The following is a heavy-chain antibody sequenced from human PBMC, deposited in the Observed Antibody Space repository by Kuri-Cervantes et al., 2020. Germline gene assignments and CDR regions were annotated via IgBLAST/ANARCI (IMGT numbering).Heavy chain of an antibody. J-gene: IGHJ5*02. V-gene: IGHV2-26*01. D-gene: IGHD2/OR15-2a*01. CDR1: GFSLSNAKVS. Sequence: SGPTLVKPTETLTLTCTVSGFSLSNAKVSVSWIRQPPGKGLEWLAHIFSNDEKPYSTPLKNRLTISKDTSKSQVVLTLANLDPVDTATYCCARSHFTGFDPWGQGTLVTVSS. CDR2: IFSNDEK. CDR3: ARSHFTGFDP.